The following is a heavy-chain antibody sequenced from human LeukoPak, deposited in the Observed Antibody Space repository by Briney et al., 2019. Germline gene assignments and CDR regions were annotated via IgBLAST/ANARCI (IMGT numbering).Heavy chain of an antibody. V-gene: IGHV4-31*03. D-gene: IGHD3-10*01. CDR3: ARGGANYYGSGSHDY. J-gene: IGHJ4*02. CDR2: IYYSGST. CDR1: GGSISSGGYY. Sequence: PSQTLSLTCTVSGGSISSGGYYWSWIRQHPGKGLEWIGYIYYSGSTYYNPSLKSRVTISVDMSKNQFSLKLSSVTAADTAVYYCARGGANYYGSGSHDYWGQGTLVTVSS.